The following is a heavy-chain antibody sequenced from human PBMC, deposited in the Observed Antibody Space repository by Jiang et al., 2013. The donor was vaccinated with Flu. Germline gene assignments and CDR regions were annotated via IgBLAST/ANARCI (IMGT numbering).Heavy chain of an antibody. D-gene: IGHD2-15*01. V-gene: IGHV6-1*01. CDR3: ARDGAATHDAFDI. Sequence: SQTLSLTCAISGDSVSSNSATWNWIRQSPSRGHEWLGRTYYRSQWYNNYAESVKSRITINPDTSKNQASLQLNSVTPEDTAVYYCARDGAATHDAFDIWGQGTVVTVSS. CDR1: GDSVSSNSAT. J-gene: IGHJ3*02. CDR2: TYYRSQWYN.